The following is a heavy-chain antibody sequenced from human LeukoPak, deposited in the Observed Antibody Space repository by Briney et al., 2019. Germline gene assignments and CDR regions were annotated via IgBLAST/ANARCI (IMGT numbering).Heavy chain of an antibody. V-gene: IGHV3-21*01. J-gene: IGHJ4*02. D-gene: IGHD6-19*01. CDR1: GFTFSDYY. CDR3: ARETVAGDDY. Sequence: GGSLRLSCAASGFTFSDYYMSWVRQAPEKGLEWVSSISSSSSYIYYADSVKGRFTISRDNAKNSLYLQMNSLRAEDTAVYYCARETVAGDDYWGQGTLVTVSS. CDR2: ISSSSSYI.